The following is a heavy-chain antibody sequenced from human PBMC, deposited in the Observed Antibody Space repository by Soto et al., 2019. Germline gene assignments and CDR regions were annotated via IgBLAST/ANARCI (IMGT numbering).Heavy chain of an antibody. CDR2: VSHDGRNT. CDR3: AKGGRQWLVTSDFNY. V-gene: IGHV3-30*18. D-gene: IGHD6-19*01. Sequence: VQLVASGGGVVQPGMSLRLSCAASGFTFSDYDMHWVRPAPGQGLAWLAVVSHDGRNTHYADSVKGRFTISRDSSKNTVSLEMTSLRADDPACSYCAKGGRQWLVTSDFNYWGPGALVTVAS. J-gene: IGHJ4*02. CDR1: GFTFSDYD.